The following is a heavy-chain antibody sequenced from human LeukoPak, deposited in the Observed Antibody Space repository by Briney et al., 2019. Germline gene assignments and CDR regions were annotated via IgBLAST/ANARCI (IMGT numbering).Heavy chain of an antibody. Sequence: SETLSLACTVAGGPFSGYYWSWIRHPAGKTLEWIGRIFTSGITTYNPALRSRVTMSVDTSKSQFSLNLGSVTAADTAVYYCAREYYYDFWSGHVNWFDPWGKGTLVTVSS. CDR1: GGPFSGYY. J-gene: IGHJ5*02. CDR2: IFTSGIT. D-gene: IGHD3-3*01. V-gene: IGHV4-4*07. CDR3: AREYYYDFWSGHVNWFDP.